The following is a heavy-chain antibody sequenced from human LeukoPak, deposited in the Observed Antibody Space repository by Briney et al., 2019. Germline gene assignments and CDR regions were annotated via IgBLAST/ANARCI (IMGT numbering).Heavy chain of an antibody. CDR2: IKKTGSET. J-gene: IGHJ4*02. CDR1: GFTFSHFW. CDR3: AREDGYCSGGNCYSYFDS. Sequence: GGSLRLSCAASGFTFSHFWMSWVRQAPGKGLEWVAYIKKTGSETYYVDSVKGRFTITRDNTRDSLFLQMYSLRAEDTAVYFCAREDGYCSGGNCYSYFDSWGQGTLVTVSS. V-gene: IGHV3-7*01. D-gene: IGHD2-15*01.